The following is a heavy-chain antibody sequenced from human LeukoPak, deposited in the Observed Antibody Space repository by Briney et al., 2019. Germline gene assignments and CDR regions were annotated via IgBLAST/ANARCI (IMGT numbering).Heavy chain of an antibody. CDR2: MYPSGST. CDR3: ARDHYGSGSYKSYFDY. J-gene: IGHJ4*02. V-gene: IGHV4-4*07. Sequence: SETLSLTSTVSGGSISNYYWSWLRQPAGKGLEWIGRMYPSGSTKYNPSLKSRVIISVDNSKNLLSLKLTSVTAADTAVYFCARDHYGSGSYKSYFDYWGQGTQVTVSS. CDR1: GGSISNYY. D-gene: IGHD3-10*01.